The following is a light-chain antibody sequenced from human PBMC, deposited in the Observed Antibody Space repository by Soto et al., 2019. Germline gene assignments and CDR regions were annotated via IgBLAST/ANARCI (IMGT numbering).Light chain of an antibody. CDR3: QQYDNPALT. V-gene: IGKV1-33*01. Sequence: IQLTQSPPFLSASVGDRVTISCRASQGISSYLAWYQQKPGRAPKLLIYDASNLQTGVPSRFSGSGSGTDFTFTISSLQPEDIAIYYCQQYDNPALTFGGGTKVDIK. CDR1: QGISSY. CDR2: DAS. J-gene: IGKJ4*01.